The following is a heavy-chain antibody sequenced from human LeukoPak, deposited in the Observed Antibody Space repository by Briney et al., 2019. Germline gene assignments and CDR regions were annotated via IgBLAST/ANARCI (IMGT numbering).Heavy chain of an antibody. D-gene: IGHD6-13*01. V-gene: IGHV3-33*01. J-gene: IGHJ5*02. CDR3: ARDNTGYPWFDP. Sequence: GGSLRLSCAASGFTFSSYGMHWVRQAPGKGLEWVAVIWYDGSNKYYADSVKGRFTISRDNSKNTLYLQMNSLRAEDTAVYYCARDNTGYPWFDPWGQGTLVTVSS. CDR1: GFTFSSYG. CDR2: IWYDGSNK.